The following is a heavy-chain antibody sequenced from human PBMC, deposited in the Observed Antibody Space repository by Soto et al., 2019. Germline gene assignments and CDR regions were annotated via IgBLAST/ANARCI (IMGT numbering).Heavy chain of an antibody. CDR3: AKEYYDSSGRSGYGYFEF. CDR2: IRGGGTST. V-gene: IGHV3-NL1*01. Sequence: PGGSLRLSCVASGFTLSNYGMHWVRQAPGKGLEWVALIRGGGTSTYSADSMKGRFTISRDNSKNTLYLQMNSLRAEDTAVYYCAKEYYDSSGRSGYGYFEFWGQGTMVTVSS. J-gene: IGHJ3*01. D-gene: IGHD3-22*01. CDR1: GFTLSNYG.